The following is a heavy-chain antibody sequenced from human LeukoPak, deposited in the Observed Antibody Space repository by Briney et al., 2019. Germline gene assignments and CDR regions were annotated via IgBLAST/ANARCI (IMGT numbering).Heavy chain of an antibody. V-gene: IGHV4-59*01. Sequence: SETLSLTCTVSGGSISSYYWSWIRQPPGKGLEWIGYINNSGNTNYNPSLKSRVTISVDTSKNQFSLKVSSVTAADTAVYYCARVHSFNWFDPWGQGTLVIVSS. CDR2: INNSGNT. J-gene: IGHJ5*02. CDR1: GGSISSYY. CDR3: ARVHSFNWFDP. D-gene: IGHD2-15*01.